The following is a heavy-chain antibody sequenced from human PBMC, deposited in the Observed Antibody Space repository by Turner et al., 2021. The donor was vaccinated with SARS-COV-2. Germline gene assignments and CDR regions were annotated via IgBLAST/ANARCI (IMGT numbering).Heavy chain of an antibody. CDR3: ARGEIRGVTGDY. D-gene: IGHD3-10*01. J-gene: IGHJ4*02. Sequence: EVQLVQSGGGLVQPGGSLSIYCTASGFTVSNNYMSWVRQGPGKGLEWVSLIYSGGTTKYADSVKGRFTISRDNSKNTLYLQMNSLRAEDTAVYYCARGEIRGVTGDYWGRGTLVTVSS. V-gene: IGHV3-66*01. CDR2: IYSGGTT. CDR1: GFTVSNNY.